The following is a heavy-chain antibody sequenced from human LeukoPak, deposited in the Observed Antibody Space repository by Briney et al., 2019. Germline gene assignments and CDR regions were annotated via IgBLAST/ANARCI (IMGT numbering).Heavy chain of an antibody. CDR1: GGSISSSSYY. V-gene: IGHV4-39*07. CDR3: ARMVPAAMRDWFDP. D-gene: IGHD2-2*01. J-gene: IGHJ5*02. CDR2: IYYSGST. Sequence: SETLSLTCTVSGGSISSSSYYWGWIRQPPGKGLEWIGSIYYSGSTYYNPSLKSRVTISVDTSKNQFSLKLSSVTAADTAVYYCARMVPAAMRDWFDPWGQGTLATVSS.